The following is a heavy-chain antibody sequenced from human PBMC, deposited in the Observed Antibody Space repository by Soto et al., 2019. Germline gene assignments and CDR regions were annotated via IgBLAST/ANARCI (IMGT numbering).Heavy chain of an antibody. CDR2: IYYSGST. CDR1: GGSISSSSYY. J-gene: IGHJ4*02. Sequence: QLQLQESGPGLVKPSETLSLTCTVSGGSISSSSYYWGWIRQPPGKGLEWIGSIYYSGSTYYNPSLKRRLTISVDTSKNQFSLKLSSVTAADTAVYYCARPGGNPPGVDYWGQGTLVTVSS. D-gene: IGHD2-15*01. CDR3: ARPGGNPPGVDY. V-gene: IGHV4-39*01.